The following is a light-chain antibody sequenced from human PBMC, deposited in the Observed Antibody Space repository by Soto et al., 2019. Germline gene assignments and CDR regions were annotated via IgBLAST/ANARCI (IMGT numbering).Light chain of an antibody. CDR1: SSDVGGYIY. V-gene: IGLV2-14*01. J-gene: IGLJ1*01. CDR2: DVT. CDR3: ASSTSDSLYV. Sequence: QSALAQPASVSGSPGQSITISCTGTSSDVGGYIYVSWYQQHPGKAPKLMIYDVTSRPSGVSYRFSGSKSGNTASLTISGLQAEDEADYFCASSTSDSLYVFGTGTKVTVL.